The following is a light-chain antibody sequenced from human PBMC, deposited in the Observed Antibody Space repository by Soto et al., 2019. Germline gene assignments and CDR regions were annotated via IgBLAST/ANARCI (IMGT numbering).Light chain of an antibody. J-gene: IGKJ1*01. CDR3: QQYNNWPWT. CDR1: QSISDT. CDR2: SAS. V-gene: IGKV3-15*01. Sequence: EFVLTQSPGTLSFSPGERATLSCRASQSISDTLAWYQQKPGQAPRLLIYSASRRATGFPARFSGSGSGTDFTLTISSLQSEDFAVCYCQQYNNWPWTFGQGTKVDIK.